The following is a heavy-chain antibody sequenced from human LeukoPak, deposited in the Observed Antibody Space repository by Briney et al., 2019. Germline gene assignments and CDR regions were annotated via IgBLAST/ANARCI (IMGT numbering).Heavy chain of an antibody. D-gene: IGHD6-13*01. V-gene: IGHV5-51*01. Sequence: GESLKISCKGSEYTFTSYWIGWVRQMPGRGLEWMGIIYPADSRTRYSPSFQGQVTMSADKSISTAYLQWSSVKASDTGIYFCARRPAAPSRWDSWGQGTLITVSS. CDR1: EYTFTSYW. CDR3: ARRPAAPSRWDS. J-gene: IGHJ4*02. CDR2: IYPADSRT.